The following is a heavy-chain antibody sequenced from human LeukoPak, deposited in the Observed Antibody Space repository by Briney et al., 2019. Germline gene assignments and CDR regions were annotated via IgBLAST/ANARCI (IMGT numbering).Heavy chain of an antibody. D-gene: IGHD6-13*01. CDR1: GFTFSSYA. Sequence: PGGSLRLSCAASGFTFSSYAMSWVRQAPGKGLEWVSAISGSGGSTYYADSVKGRVTIPRDNSKHPLYLQMNSLRAEDTAVYYCAKDFSAASKAGYFDCWGQGTLVTVSS. CDR3: AKDFSAASKAGYFDC. J-gene: IGHJ4*02. V-gene: IGHV3-23*01. CDR2: ISGSGGST.